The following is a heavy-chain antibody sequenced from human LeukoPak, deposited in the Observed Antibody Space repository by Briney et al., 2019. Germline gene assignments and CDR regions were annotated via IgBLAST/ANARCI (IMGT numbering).Heavy chain of an antibody. V-gene: IGHV3-30*03. CDR1: GFTFSSYG. CDR2: ISYDGSNK. D-gene: IGHD3-10*01. J-gene: IGHJ4*02. CDR3: ATDHPVSLWFGEFSQTFDY. Sequence: PGRSLRLSCAASGFTFSSYGMHWVRQAPGKGLEWVAVISYDGSNKYYADSVKGRFTISRDNSKNTLYLQMNSLRAEDTAVYYCATDHPVSLWFGEFSQTFDYWGQGTLVTVSS.